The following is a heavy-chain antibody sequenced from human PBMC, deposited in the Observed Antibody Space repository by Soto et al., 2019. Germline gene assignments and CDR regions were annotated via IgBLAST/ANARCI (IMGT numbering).Heavy chain of an antibody. Sequence: ASVKVSCKASGYTFTGYYMHWVRRAPGQGLEWMGWINPNSGGTNYAQKFQGWVTMTRDTSISTAYMELSRLRSDDTAVYYCARDRGLGIRDYYYGMDVWGQGTTVTVSS. CDR1: GYTFTGYY. CDR3: ARDRGLGIRDYYYGMDV. CDR2: INPNSGGT. D-gene: IGHD7-27*01. V-gene: IGHV1-2*04. J-gene: IGHJ6*02.